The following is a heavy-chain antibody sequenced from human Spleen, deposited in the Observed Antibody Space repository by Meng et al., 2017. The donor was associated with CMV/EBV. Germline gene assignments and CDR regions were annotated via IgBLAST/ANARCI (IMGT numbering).Heavy chain of an antibody. CDR3: ARDLLIAAAGYYYYHRGMDV. D-gene: IGHD6-13*01. CDR2: ISSSGTTI. Sequence: GESLKISCAASGFTFSDYYMSWIRQAPGKGLEWVSYISSSGTTIYYADSVKGRFTISRDNAKNSLYLQMNSLRAEDTAVYYCARDLLIAAAGYYYYHRGMDVWGQGTTVTVSS. V-gene: IGHV3-11*01. J-gene: IGHJ6*02. CDR1: GFTFSDYY.